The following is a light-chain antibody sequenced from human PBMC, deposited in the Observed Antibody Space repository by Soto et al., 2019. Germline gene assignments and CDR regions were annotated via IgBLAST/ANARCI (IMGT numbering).Light chain of an antibody. CDR1: SGHSTYI. V-gene: IGLV4-60*03. J-gene: IGLJ3*02. Sequence: QLVLTQSSSASASLGSSVKLTCTLSSGHSTYIIAWHQQQPGKAPRYLMKLGGSGSYNKGSGVPDRFSGSSSGADRYLTISNLQSEDEADYYCETWDSNTWVFGGGTKLTVL. CDR2: LGGSGSY. CDR3: ETWDSNTWV.